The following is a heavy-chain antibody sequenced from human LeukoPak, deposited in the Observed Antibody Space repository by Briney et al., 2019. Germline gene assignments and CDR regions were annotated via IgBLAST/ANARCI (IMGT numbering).Heavy chain of an antibody. CDR1: GASISSSTYC. D-gene: IGHD3-22*01. CDR2: ICNSGST. Sequence: SETLSLTCTVSGASISSSTYCWGWIRQPPGKGLEWIGSICNSGSTYYNPSLKSRVTISVDTSKNHFSLKLSSVTAADTALYYCARRDAQSGYLYNWFDPWGQGTLVTVSS. CDR3: ARRDAQSGYLYNWFDP. V-gene: IGHV4-39*01. J-gene: IGHJ5*02.